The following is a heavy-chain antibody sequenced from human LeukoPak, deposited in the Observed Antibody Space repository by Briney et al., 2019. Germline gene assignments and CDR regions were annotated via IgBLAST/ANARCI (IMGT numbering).Heavy chain of an antibody. Sequence: SETLSLTCTVSGGSISSYYWSWIRQPPGKGLEWIGYIYYRGSTNYNPSLKSRVTISVDTSKDQFSLKLSSVTAADTAVYYCARSGRAGPDYWGQGTLVTVSS. CDR3: ARSGRAGPDY. CDR1: GGSISSYY. D-gene: IGHD3-10*01. J-gene: IGHJ4*02. V-gene: IGHV4-59*01. CDR2: IYYRGST.